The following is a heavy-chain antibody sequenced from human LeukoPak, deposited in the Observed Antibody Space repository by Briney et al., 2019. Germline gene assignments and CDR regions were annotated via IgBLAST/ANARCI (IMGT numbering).Heavy chain of an antibody. CDR3: ARGGSSSRKFDY. V-gene: IGHV4-34*01. CDR2: INHSGST. D-gene: IGHD6-13*01. J-gene: IGHJ4*02. CDR1: GGSFSGYY. Sequence: SETLSLSCAVYGGSFSGYYWSWIRQPPGKGLEWIGEINHSGSTNYNPSLKSRVTISVDTSKNQFSLKLSSVTAADTAVYYWARGGSSSRKFDYWAREPWSPSPQ.